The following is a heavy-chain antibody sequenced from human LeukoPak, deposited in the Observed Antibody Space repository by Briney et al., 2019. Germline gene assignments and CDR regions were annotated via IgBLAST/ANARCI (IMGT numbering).Heavy chain of an antibody. CDR1: GYSIRSGYY. V-gene: IGHV4-38-2*02. Sequence: SETLSLTCTVSGYSIRSGYYWGWIRQPPGKGLEWIGSIYHSGSTFYNPSLKSRVTISVDTSKNQYSLKLSSVTAADTAVYYWAVPYSRELELRASDAFDIWGQGTMVTVSS. D-gene: IGHD1-7*01. CDR2: IYHSGST. CDR3: AVPYSRELELRASDAFDI. J-gene: IGHJ3*02.